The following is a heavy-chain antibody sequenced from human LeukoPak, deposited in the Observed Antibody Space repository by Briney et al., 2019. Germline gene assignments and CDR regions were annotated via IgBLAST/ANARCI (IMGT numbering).Heavy chain of an antibody. Sequence: GASVKVSCKASGYTFTSYYMHWVRQAPGQGLEWMAWINPHSGGTHYAQKFEGRVTLTRDTSISTVYMELSRLRSDDTAVYYCARDGSLDYWGQGTLVTVSS. CDR3: ARDGSLDY. CDR1: GYTFTSYY. CDR2: INPHSGGT. J-gene: IGHJ4*02. V-gene: IGHV1-2*02.